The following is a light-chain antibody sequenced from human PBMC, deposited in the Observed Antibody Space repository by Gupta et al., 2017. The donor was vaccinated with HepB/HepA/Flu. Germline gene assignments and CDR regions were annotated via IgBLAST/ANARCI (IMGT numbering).Light chain of an antibody. CDR3: AAWDDSLNVLV. J-gene: IGLJ3*02. V-gene: IGLV1-36*01. Sequence: HSVSTQPPSVSEAPRQRVTISCSGCRSNIGDNTVNWYQQLPGKAPKLLIYYDDLLPSGVSDRFSGSKSGTSASLAISGRQSEDEADYYCAAWDDSLNVLVFGGGTKLTVL. CDR1: RSNIGDNT. CDR2: YDD.